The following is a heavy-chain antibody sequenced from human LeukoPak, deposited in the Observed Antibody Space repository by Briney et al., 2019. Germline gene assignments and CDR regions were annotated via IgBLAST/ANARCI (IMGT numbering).Heavy chain of an antibody. V-gene: IGHV4-39*01. CDR2: FYYSGST. Sequence: SETLSLTCTVSGGSITSSSYYWGWIRQPPGKGLQRIGSFYYSGSTYYNPSLKSRVTIYVDTSKNQFSLKLSSVTAADTAVYYCARGRRDGYNLEYFDKWGQGTLVTVSS. CDR3: ARGRRDGYNLEYFDK. J-gene: IGHJ4*02. D-gene: IGHD5-24*01. CDR1: GGSITSSSYY.